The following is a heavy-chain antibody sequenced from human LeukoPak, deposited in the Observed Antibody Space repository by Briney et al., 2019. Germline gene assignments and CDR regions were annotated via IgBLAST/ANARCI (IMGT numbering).Heavy chain of an antibody. CDR1: GFTFSTYG. CDR3: AKDSSGRTYYYYYGMDV. Sequence: PGRSLRLSCAASGFTFSTYGMHWVRQAPGKGLEWVALISYDGSNEYYADSVKGRFTVSRDNSKNTLYLQMNSLRAEDTAVYYCAKDSSGRTYYYYYGMDVWGQGTTVTVSS. CDR2: ISYDGSNE. V-gene: IGHV3-30*18. J-gene: IGHJ6*02. D-gene: IGHD3-10*01.